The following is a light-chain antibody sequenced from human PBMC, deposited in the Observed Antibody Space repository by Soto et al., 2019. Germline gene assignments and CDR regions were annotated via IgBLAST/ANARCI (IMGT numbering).Light chain of an antibody. CDR1: SSDVGGYNY. J-gene: IGLJ2*01. CDR3: CSYAGSYTFENVV. CDR2: DGS. Sequence: QSALTQPRSVSGSPGQSVTISCTGTSSDVGGYNYVSWYQQHPGKAPKLMIYDGSKRPSGVPDRFSGSKSGNTASLTISGLKAEDEADDYCCSYAGSYTFENVVFGGGTKVTVL. V-gene: IGLV2-11*01.